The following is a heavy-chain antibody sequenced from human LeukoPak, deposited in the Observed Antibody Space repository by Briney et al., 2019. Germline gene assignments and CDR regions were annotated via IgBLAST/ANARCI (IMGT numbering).Heavy chain of an antibody. CDR2: IHYSGST. D-gene: IGHD3-22*01. CDR3: ARSSGYYRNFDY. CDR1: GGSISPYY. Sequence: SETLSLTCTVSGGSISPYYWSWIRQPPGKGLEWIGYIHYSGSTNYNPSLKSRVTISVDTSKNQFSLNLSSVTAADTAVYYCARSSGYYRNFDYWGQGTLVTVSS. V-gene: IGHV4-59*01. J-gene: IGHJ4*02.